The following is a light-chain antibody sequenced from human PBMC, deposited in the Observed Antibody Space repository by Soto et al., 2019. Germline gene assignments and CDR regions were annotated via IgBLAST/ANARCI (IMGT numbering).Light chain of an antibody. Sequence: DIQMTQSPSTLSASVGDRVTITCRASQSISSWLAWYQQKPGKAPKLLIYTASSLQSGVPSRFSGSGSGTDFTLTINNLQPEDVATYYCQRYYNAPFTFGGGTRLEIK. J-gene: IGKJ5*01. CDR1: QSISSW. CDR3: QRYYNAPFT. V-gene: IGKV1-5*01. CDR2: TAS.